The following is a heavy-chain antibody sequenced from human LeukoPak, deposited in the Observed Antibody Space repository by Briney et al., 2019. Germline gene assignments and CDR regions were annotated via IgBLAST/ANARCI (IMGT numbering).Heavy chain of an antibody. D-gene: IGHD3-22*01. CDR3: ARGGYDSSGYYFSLLYDY. Sequence: SETLSLTCTVSGGSISSYYWSWIRQPPGKGLEWIGYIYYSGNTNYNPSLKSRVTISVDTSKNQFSLKLSSVTAADTAVYYCARGGYDSSGYYFSLLYDYWGQGTLVTVSS. CDR2: IYYSGNT. V-gene: IGHV4-59*01. J-gene: IGHJ4*02. CDR1: GGSISSYY.